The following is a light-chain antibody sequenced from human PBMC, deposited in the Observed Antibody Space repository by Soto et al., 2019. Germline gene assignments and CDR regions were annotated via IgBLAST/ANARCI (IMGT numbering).Light chain of an antibody. V-gene: IGLV2-14*01. CDR3: CTYTSSGTYV. Sequence: QSVLTQPASVSGSPGQSITISCTGTSSDVGGYNYVSWYQQHPDKVPILIIYEVTIRPSGVSNRFSASKSGNTASLTISGLQAEDEADYYCCTYTSSGTYVFGTGTKVTVL. CDR1: SSDVGGYNY. CDR2: EVT. J-gene: IGLJ1*01.